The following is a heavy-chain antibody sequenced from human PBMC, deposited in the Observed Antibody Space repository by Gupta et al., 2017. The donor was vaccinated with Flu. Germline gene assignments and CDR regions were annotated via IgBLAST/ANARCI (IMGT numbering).Heavy chain of an antibody. CDR1: GFTVTDHY. V-gene: IGHV3-66*02. CDR2: IYRDGTT. Sequence: EVQLVESGGGLVQPGVSLRLSCAASGFTVTDHYMSWVRQAPGKGLDWVSVIYRDGTTYYTDSMKGRLTISRDKSKNMMFLQMHSLRPDDTAVYYCTRDRPMDVWGQGTTVIVSS. CDR3: TRDRPMDV. J-gene: IGHJ6*02.